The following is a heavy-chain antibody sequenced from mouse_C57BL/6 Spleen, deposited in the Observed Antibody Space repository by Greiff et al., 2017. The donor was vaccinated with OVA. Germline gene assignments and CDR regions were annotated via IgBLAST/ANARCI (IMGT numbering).Heavy chain of an antibody. J-gene: IGHJ4*01. D-gene: IGHD2-4*01. CDR2: INPGSGGT. Sequence: QVQLQQSGAELVRPGTSVKVSCKASGYAFTNYLIEWVKQRPGQGLEWIGVINPGSGGTNYNEKFKGKATLTADKSSSTAYMQLSSLTSEDSAVYFCARRVDYDVGAMDYWGQGTSVTVSS. CDR1: GYAFTNYL. CDR3: ARRVDYDVGAMDY. V-gene: IGHV1-54*01.